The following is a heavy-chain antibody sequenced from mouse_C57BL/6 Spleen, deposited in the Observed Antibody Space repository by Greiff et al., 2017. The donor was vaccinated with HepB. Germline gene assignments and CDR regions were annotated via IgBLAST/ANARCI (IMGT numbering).Heavy chain of an antibody. CDR3: AGYYGSSLWYFDV. CDR2: IYPGDGDT. J-gene: IGHJ1*03. CDR1: GYAFSSYW. D-gene: IGHD1-1*01. Sequence: VKLMESGAELVKPGASVKISCKASGYAFSSYWMNWVKQRPGKGLEWIGQIYPGDGDTNYNGKFKGKATLTADKSSSTAYMQLSSLTSEDSAVYFCAGYYGSSLWYFDVWGTGTTVTVSS. V-gene: IGHV1-80*01.